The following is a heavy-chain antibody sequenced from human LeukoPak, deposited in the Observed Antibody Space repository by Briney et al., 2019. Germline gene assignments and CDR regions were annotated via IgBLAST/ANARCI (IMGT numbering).Heavy chain of an antibody. V-gene: IGHV1-69*13. CDR1: GGTFSSYA. CDR2: IIPIFGTA. CDR3: ARLNSYGYLSGDY. Sequence: SVKVSCKASGGTFSSYAISWVRQAPGQGLEWMGGIIPIFGTANYAQKFQGRVTITADESTSTAYMELSSLRSEDTAVYYCARLNSYGYLSGDYWGQGTLVTVSS. J-gene: IGHJ4*02. D-gene: IGHD5-18*01.